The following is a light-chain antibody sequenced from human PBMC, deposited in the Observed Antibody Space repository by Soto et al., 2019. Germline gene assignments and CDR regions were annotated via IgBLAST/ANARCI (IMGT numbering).Light chain of an antibody. J-gene: IGLJ1*01. V-gene: IGLV2-11*01. CDR3: CSYAGSSTYV. Sequence: QSALAQPRSVSGSPGQSVTISCTGTSSDVGGHNYVSWYQQYPGKAPKLLLSSVSKRPSGVPDRFSGSKSGNTASLTISGLQAEDEADYYCCSYAGSSTYVFGTGNKVTVL. CDR1: SSDVGGHNY. CDR2: SVS.